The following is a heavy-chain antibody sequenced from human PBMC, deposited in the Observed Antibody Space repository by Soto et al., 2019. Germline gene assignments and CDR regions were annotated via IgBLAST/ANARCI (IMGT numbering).Heavy chain of an antibody. D-gene: IGHD6-13*01. CDR3: ARDRQLIQDWFDP. CDR1: GFTFSSYN. V-gene: IGHV3-21*01. J-gene: IGHJ5*02. CDR2: ITSSGDYI. Sequence: VGSLRLSCAASGFTFSSYNMNWVRQAPGKGLEWVSSITSSGDYIFCADSVKGRFTISRDNAQNSLYLQMSSLRADDTAVYYCARDRQLIQDWFDPWGQGTLVTVSS.